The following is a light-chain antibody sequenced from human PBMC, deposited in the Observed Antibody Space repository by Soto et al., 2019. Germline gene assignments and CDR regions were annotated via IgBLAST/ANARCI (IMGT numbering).Light chain of an antibody. J-gene: IGKJ2*01. CDR1: QSVSRSY. CDR3: QQYGSPTYT. CDR2: GAS. Sequence: EIVLTQSPGTVSLSPGERATLSCRASQSVSRSYLAWYQLKPGQAPRLLIYGASSRATGIPDRFSGSGSGTDFTLTISRLEPEDFSVYYCQQYGSPTYTFGQGTKLEIK. V-gene: IGKV3-20*01.